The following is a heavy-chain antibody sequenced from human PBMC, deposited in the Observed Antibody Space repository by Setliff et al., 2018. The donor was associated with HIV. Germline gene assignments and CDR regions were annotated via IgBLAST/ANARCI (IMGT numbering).Heavy chain of an antibody. J-gene: IGHJ6*03. V-gene: IGHV3-74*01. CDR1: GFAFSRDW. CDR2: TNSDGSST. Sequence: GGSLRLSCAASGFAFSRDWMLWVRQPPGKGLVWVARTNSDGSSTSHADSVKGRFTISRDNAKSTLYLQMNTVTAEDTAVYYCTTPRISGSSGWYFDYYDSSAYRPACRFYYYYYMDVWGKGTTVTVSS. CDR3: TTPRISGSSGWYFDYYDSSAYRPACRFYYYYYMDV. D-gene: IGHD3-22*01.